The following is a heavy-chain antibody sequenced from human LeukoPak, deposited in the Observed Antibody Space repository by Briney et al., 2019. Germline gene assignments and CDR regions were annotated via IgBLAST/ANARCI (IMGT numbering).Heavy chain of an antibody. CDR2: IRYDGSNK. J-gene: IGHJ4*02. Sequence: GGSLRLSCAASGFTFSSYGMHWVRQAPGKGLEWVAFIRYDGSNKYYADSVKGRFTVSRDNSKNTLYLQMNSLRAEDTAVYYCARLSEIPVFGVVTKSTSYFDYWGQGTLVTVSS. V-gene: IGHV3-30*02. D-gene: IGHD3-3*01. CDR1: GFTFSSYG. CDR3: ARLSEIPVFGVVTKSTSYFDY.